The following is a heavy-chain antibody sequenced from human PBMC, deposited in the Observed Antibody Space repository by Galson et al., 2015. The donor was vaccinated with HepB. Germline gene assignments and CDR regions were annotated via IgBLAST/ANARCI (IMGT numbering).Heavy chain of an antibody. Sequence: PALVKPTQTLTLTCTFSGFSLRTSGVGVGWVRQSPGKALEWLALISWSDDKRYSPSLRSRLTITKDTSKNQVVLTMSNLDPMDTATYYCARSLGLVGPSFDNWGQGTLVTVSS. CDR1: GFSLRTSGVG. D-gene: IGHD2-8*02. CDR3: ARSLGLVGPSFDN. CDR2: ISWSDDK. J-gene: IGHJ4*02. V-gene: IGHV2-5*01.